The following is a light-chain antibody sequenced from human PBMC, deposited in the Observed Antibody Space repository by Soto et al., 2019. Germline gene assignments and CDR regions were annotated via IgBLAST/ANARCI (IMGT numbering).Light chain of an antibody. CDR1: QSVSSN. V-gene: IGKV3-15*01. J-gene: IGKJ4*01. Sequence: EIVMTQSPDTLSVSPGERATLSCRASQSVSSNLAWYQQKPGQAPRLLIYEASTRATGIPARFSGSGSGTEFTLTISSLQSEDFAVYYCQQYSSWPPLTFGGGTKVEIK. CDR2: EAS. CDR3: QQYSSWPPLT.